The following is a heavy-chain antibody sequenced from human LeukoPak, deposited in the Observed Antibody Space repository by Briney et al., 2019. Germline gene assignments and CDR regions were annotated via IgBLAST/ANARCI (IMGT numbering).Heavy chain of an antibody. CDR1: GFTFSTYG. CDR2: IRYDGSNK. Sequence: PGGSLRLSCAASGFTFSTYGMHWVRQAPGKGLEWVAFIRYDGSNKDYADSVKGRFTIPRDNSKNTLYLQMNSLRAEDTAVYYCAKGEGGGLRFLGTALGNWGQGTLVTVSS. V-gene: IGHV3-30*02. CDR3: AKGEGGGLRFLGTALGN. J-gene: IGHJ4*02. D-gene: IGHD3-3*01.